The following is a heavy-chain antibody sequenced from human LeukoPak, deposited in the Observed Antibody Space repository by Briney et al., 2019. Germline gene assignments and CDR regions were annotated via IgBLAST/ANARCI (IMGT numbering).Heavy chain of an antibody. CDR1: GFTFSDYY. V-gene: IGHV3-11*04. D-gene: IGHD3-22*01. CDR3: ARGREKGYYYDSSGYYYAWFDP. Sequence: GGSLRLSCAASGFTFSDYYMSWIRQAPGKGLEWVSYISSSGSTIYYADSVKGRFTISRDNAKNSLYLQMNSLRAEDTAVYYCARGREKGYYYDSSGYYYAWFDPWGQGTLVTVSS. CDR2: ISSSGSTI. J-gene: IGHJ5*02.